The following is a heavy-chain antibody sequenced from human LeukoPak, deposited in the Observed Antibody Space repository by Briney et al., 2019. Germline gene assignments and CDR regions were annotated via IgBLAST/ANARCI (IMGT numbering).Heavy chain of an antibody. Sequence: NPSQTLSLTCTVSGGSISSGDYYWSWIRQPPGKGLEWIGYIYYGGSTYYNPSLKSRVSISVDTSKNQFSLKLSSVTAADTALYYCARRPTGGYSRFDNWGQGTLVTVSS. CDR3: ARRPTGGYSRFDN. V-gene: IGHV4-30-4*01. D-gene: IGHD3-22*01. CDR1: GGSISSGDYY. J-gene: IGHJ4*02. CDR2: IYYGGST.